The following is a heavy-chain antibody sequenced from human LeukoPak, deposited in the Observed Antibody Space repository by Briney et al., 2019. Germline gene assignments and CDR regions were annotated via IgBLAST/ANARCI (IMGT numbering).Heavy chain of an antibody. Sequence: SETLSLTCTVSGGSIRSGNYYWSWIRQPPGKGLEWIGYIYHSGSTYYNPSLKSRVTISVDRSKNQFSLKLSSVTAADTAVYYCVRDVYYGSAMGAFDVWGQGTMVTVSS. CDR1: GGSIRSGNYY. D-gene: IGHD3-10*01. J-gene: IGHJ3*01. CDR2: IYHSGST. V-gene: IGHV4-30-2*01. CDR3: VRDVYYGSAMGAFDV.